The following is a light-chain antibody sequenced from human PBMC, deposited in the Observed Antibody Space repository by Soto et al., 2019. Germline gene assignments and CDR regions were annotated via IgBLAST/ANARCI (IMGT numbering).Light chain of an antibody. V-gene: IGKV3-15*01. Sequence: EIVMTQSPATLSVSPGERATLSCRASQSVTSNLAWYQQKPGQAPRLLIYGASTRATGFPARFSGSGSGTEFTLTTSRLQSEDFAVYYCQQYDNWPRTFGQGTKVEIK. CDR2: GAS. CDR1: QSVTSN. CDR3: QQYDNWPRT. J-gene: IGKJ1*01.